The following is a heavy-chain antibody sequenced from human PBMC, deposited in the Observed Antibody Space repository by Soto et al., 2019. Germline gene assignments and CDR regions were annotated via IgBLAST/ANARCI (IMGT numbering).Heavy chain of an antibody. Sequence: VGSLRLSCAASGFTFSSYGMHWVRQAPGKGLEWVAVISYDGSNKYYADSVKGRFTISRDNSKNTLYLQMNSLGAEDTAVYYCAKASLQWLVLSLDYWGQGTLV. CDR2: ISYDGSNK. D-gene: IGHD6-19*01. J-gene: IGHJ4*02. V-gene: IGHV3-30*18. CDR1: GFTFSSYG. CDR3: AKASLQWLVLSLDY.